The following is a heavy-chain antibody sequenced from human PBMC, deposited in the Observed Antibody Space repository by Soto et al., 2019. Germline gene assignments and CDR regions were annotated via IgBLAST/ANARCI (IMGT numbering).Heavy chain of an antibody. D-gene: IGHD3-22*01. CDR2: IYYSGST. Sequence: SETLSLACTVSGGSIGSDYWSWIRQPPGKGLEWIGYIYYSGSTNYNPSLKSRVTISVDTSKNQFSLKLSSVTAADTAVYYCAREETTGHTSGSSYWGPGTLGTVS. CDR1: GGSIGSDY. CDR3: AREETTGHTSGSSY. J-gene: IGHJ4*02. V-gene: IGHV4-59*01.